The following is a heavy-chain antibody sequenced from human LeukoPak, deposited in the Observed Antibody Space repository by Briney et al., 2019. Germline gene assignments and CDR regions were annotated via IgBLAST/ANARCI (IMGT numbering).Heavy chain of an antibody. D-gene: IGHD2-15*01. J-gene: IGHJ4*02. Sequence: PGGSLRLSCAASGLTFSSYSMNWVRQAPGKGLEWVSYADSVKGRFTISRDNAKNSLYLQMNSLRAEDTAVYYCARLGGSSANFDYWGQGTLVTVSS. CDR3: ARLGGSSANFDY. V-gene: IGHV3-21*06. CDR1: GLTFSSYS.